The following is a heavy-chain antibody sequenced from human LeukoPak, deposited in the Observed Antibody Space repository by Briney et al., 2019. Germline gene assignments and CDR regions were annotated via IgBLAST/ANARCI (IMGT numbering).Heavy chain of an antibody. V-gene: IGHV4-39*07. CDR1: GGSISSSSYY. CDR3: AREGGPRIAAAGSLAWFDP. Sequence: PSETLSLTCTVSGGSISSSSYYWGWIRQPPGKGLEWIGSIYYSGSTYYNPSLKSRVTISVDTSKNQFSLKLSSVTAADTAVYYCAREGGPRIAAAGSLAWFDPWGQGTLVTVSS. CDR2: IYYSGST. J-gene: IGHJ5*02. D-gene: IGHD6-13*01.